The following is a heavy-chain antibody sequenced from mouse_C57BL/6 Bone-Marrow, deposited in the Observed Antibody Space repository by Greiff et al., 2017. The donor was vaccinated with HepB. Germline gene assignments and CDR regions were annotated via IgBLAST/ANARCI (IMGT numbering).Heavy chain of an antibody. CDR2: IYPGNSDT. V-gene: IGHV1-5*01. CDR3: TRGGITTVVAYDFDY. J-gene: IGHJ2*01. Sequence: EVQLVESGTVLARPGASVKLSCKTSGYTFTSYWMHWVKQRPGQGLEWIGAIYPGNSDTSYNQKFKGKAKLTAVTSASTAYMELSSLTNEDSAVYYCTRGGITTVVAYDFDYWGQGTTLTAAS. D-gene: IGHD1-1*01. CDR1: GYTFTSYW.